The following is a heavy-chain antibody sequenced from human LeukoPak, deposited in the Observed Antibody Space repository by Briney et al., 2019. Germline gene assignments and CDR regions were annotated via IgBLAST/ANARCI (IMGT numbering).Heavy chain of an antibody. CDR2: ISAYNGNT. D-gene: IGHD2-2*02. CDR3: ARGPRDIVVVPAAIGGDWFDP. CDR1: GYTFTSYG. Sequence: GASVKVSCKASGYTFTSYGISWVRQAPGRGLEWMGWISAYNGNTNYAQKLQGRVTMTTDTSTSTAYMELRSLRSDDTTVYYCARGPRDIVVVPAAIGGDWFDPWGQGTLVTVSS. V-gene: IGHV1-18*01. J-gene: IGHJ5*02.